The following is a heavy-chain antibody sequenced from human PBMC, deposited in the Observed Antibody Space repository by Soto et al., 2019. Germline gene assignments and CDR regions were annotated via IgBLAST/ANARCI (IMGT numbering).Heavy chain of an antibody. V-gene: IGHV1-8*01. CDR3: ASVDPAAAGRNDY. CDR2: MNPNSGNT. CDR1: GYTFTSYD. J-gene: IGHJ4*02. D-gene: IGHD6-13*01. Sequence: ASVKVSCKASGYTFTSYDINWVRQATGQGLEWMGWMNPNSGNTGYAQKFQGRVTMTRNTSISTAYMELSSLRSEDTAVYYCASVDPAAAGRNDYWGQGTLVTVLL.